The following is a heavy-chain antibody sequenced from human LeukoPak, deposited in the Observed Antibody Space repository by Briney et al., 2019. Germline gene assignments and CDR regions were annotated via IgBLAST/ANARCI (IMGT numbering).Heavy chain of an antibody. D-gene: IGHD6-13*01. CDR2: IYSSGHT. J-gene: IGHJ5*02. V-gene: IGHV4-59*12. CDR3: ARIAYSSSTSYP. Sequence: PSETLSLTCTVPGGSISKYYWRWIRQPPGKGLEWIGYIYSSGHTNYNPSLKNRDTISVDTSKNQFYLKLSSVTAADTAVYYCARIAYSSSTSYPWGQGTLVTVSS. CDR1: GGSISKYY.